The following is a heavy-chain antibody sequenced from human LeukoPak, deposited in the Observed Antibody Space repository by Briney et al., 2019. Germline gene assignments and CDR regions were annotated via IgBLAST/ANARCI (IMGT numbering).Heavy chain of an antibody. CDR2: ISYSGST. CDR1: GGSISSSSYY. Sequence: PSETLSLTCTVSGGSISSSSYYWGWIRQPPGEGLEWIGSISYSGSTYYNPSLKSRVTISVDTSKNQFSLKLSSVTAADTAVYYCARRRSTVLGGTLRIFDYWGQGTLVTVSS. J-gene: IGHJ4*02. CDR3: ARRRSTVLGGTLRIFDY. V-gene: IGHV4-39*01. D-gene: IGHD1-26*01.